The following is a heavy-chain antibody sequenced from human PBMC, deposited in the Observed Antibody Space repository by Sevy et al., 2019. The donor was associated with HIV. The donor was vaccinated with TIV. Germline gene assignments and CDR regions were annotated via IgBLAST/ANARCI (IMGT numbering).Heavy chain of an antibody. D-gene: IGHD1-7*01. CDR1: GYTFTSYD. CDR2: MNPNSGNT. Sequence: ASVKVSSKASGYTFTSYDINWVRQATGQGLEWMGWMNPNSGNTGYAQKFQGRVTITRNTSISTAYMELSSLRSEDTAVYYCARGVVMYNWNYGYYFDYWGQGTLVTVSS. V-gene: IGHV1-8*03. CDR3: ARGVVMYNWNYGYYFDY. J-gene: IGHJ4*02.